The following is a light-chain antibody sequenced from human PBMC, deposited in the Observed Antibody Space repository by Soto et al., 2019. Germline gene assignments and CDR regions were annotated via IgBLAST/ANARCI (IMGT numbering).Light chain of an antibody. Sequence: QSVLTQSPSVSGAPGQRVTISCTGSSSNIGAGYDVHWYQQLPGTAPKLLIYANRNRPSGVPDRFSGSKSGTSASLAITGLQAEDEADYYCQAYDSSLSVLYVFGSGTKLTVL. J-gene: IGLJ1*01. CDR2: ANR. CDR1: SSNIGAGYD. V-gene: IGLV1-40*01. CDR3: QAYDSSLSVLYV.